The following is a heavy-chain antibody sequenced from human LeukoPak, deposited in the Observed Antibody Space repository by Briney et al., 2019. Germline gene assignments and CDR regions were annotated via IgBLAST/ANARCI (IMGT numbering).Heavy chain of an antibody. CDR1: GFTFSSYG. J-gene: IGHJ5*02. CDR2: ISYDGSNK. D-gene: IGHD2-2*01. V-gene: IGHV3-30*03. Sequence: GGSLRLSCAASGFTFSSYGMHWVRQAPGKGLEWVAVISYDGSNKYYADSVKGRFTISRDNSKNTLYLQMNSLRAEDTAVYYCARDSFPYCSSTSCINWLDPWGQGTLVTVSS. CDR3: ARDSFPYCSSTSCINWLDP.